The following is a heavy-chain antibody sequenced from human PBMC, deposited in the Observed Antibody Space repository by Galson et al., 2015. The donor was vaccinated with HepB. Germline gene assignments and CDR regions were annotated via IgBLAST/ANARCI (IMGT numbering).Heavy chain of an antibody. D-gene: IGHD6-13*01. J-gene: IGHJ5*02. Sequence: SVKVSCKASGGTFSSYTISWVRQAPRQGLEWMGRIIPILGIANYAQKFQGRVTITADKSTSTAYMELSSLRSEDTAVYYCARDAGPGMGLVGWFDPWGQGTLVTVSS. CDR2: IIPILGIA. CDR3: ARDAGPGMGLVGWFDP. V-gene: IGHV1-69*04. CDR1: GGTFSSYT.